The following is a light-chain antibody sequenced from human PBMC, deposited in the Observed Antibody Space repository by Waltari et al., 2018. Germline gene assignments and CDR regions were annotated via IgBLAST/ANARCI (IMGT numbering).Light chain of an antibody. Sequence: DIQMTQSPSTLSASVGERVTITCRASQSISNWLAWYQQKPGKAPNLLIYKASNLESGVPSRFSGSGSGTEFILTINSLQPDDFATYYCQQYNSYSITFGQGTRLEIK. V-gene: IGKV1-5*03. J-gene: IGKJ5*01. CDR1: QSISNW. CDR2: KAS. CDR3: QQYNSYSIT.